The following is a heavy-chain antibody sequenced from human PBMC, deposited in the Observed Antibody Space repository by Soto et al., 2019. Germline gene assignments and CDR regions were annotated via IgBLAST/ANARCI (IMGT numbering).Heavy chain of an antibody. V-gene: IGHV4-34*01. Sequence: TLSLTCAVYGGSFSGYYWSWIRQPPGKGLEWIGEINHSGSTNYNPSLKSRVTISVGTSKNQFSLKLSSVTAADTAVYYCARGAAMVTAPSTLYFDYWGQGTLVTVYS. CDR2: INHSGST. CDR3: ARGAAMVTAPSTLYFDY. J-gene: IGHJ4*02. D-gene: IGHD5-18*01. CDR1: GGSFSGYY.